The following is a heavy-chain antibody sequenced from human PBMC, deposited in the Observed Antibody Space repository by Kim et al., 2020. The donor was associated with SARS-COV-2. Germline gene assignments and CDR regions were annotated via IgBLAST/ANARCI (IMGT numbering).Heavy chain of an antibody. CDR2: IIPIFGTA. Sequence: SVKVSCKASGGTFSSYAISWVRQAPGQGLEWMGGIIPIFGTANYAQKFQGRVTITADESTSTAYMELSSLRSEDTAVYYCVRVRYSSSWPYYYYMDVWGKGTTVTVSS. V-gene: IGHV1-69*13. CDR3: VRVRYSSSWPYYYYMDV. J-gene: IGHJ6*03. CDR1: GGTFSSYA. D-gene: IGHD6-13*01.